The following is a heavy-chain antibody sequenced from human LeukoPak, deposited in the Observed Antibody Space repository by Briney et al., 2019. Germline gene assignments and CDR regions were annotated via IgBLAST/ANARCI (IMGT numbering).Heavy chain of an antibody. Sequence: PGGSLRLSCTTSGFTFGDYGMSWVRQAPGKGLEWVGFIRSKTYGGTTEYAASVKGRFIISRDDSKSIAYLQMNSLKTENTAVYYCSVSFGELSFFDYWGQGTLVTVSS. J-gene: IGHJ4*02. D-gene: IGHD3-10*01. CDR2: IRSKTYGGTT. CDR3: SVSFGELSFFDY. CDR1: GFTFGDYG. V-gene: IGHV3-49*04.